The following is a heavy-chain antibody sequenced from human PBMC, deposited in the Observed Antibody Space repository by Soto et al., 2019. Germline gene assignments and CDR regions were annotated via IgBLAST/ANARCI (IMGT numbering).Heavy chain of an antibody. CDR1: GGSITSGGIY. Sequence: QVKLQESGPGLVQPAQTLSLSCTVSGGSITSGGIYWSWLRQHPRQGLEWIGYIDHRGSTTYNPSLTSRVTISVDTSQNQFSLTVTSLTVADTAVYYCARFNSRSGTEYFDYWGQGTLVTVSS. D-gene: IGHD6-19*01. CDR2: IDHRGST. V-gene: IGHV4-31*03. CDR3: ARFNSRSGTEYFDY. J-gene: IGHJ4*02.